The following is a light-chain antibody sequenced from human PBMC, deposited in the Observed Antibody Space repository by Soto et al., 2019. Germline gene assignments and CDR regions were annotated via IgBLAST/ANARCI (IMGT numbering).Light chain of an antibody. Sequence: DIVMTQSPDSLAVSLGERATINCESSQSVLFTSNNKNYLAWYPQKPGQPPKLLLSWASARESGVPERFSGSGSGTLFTLSISSLQAEDVAVYYCQQYYTLPLTFGGGTKVEIK. CDR3: QQYYTLPLT. CDR2: WAS. J-gene: IGKJ4*02. V-gene: IGKV4-1*01. CDR1: QSVLFTSNNKNY.